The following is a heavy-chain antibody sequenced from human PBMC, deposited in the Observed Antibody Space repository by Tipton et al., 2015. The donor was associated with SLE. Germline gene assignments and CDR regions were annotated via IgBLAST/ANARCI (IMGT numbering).Heavy chain of an antibody. V-gene: IGHV4-59*11. CDR3: ARESSYSSGAFDI. Sequence: LRLSCTVSGGSIRSHYWAWIRQPPGQGLEWIGYVYYSGNTNYNPSLKSRVTTSVDTSKNQFSLKLSSVTAADTAVYYCARESSYSSGAFDIWGQGTVVTVSS. CDR1: GGSIRSHY. J-gene: IGHJ3*02. CDR2: VYYSGNT. D-gene: IGHD6-25*01.